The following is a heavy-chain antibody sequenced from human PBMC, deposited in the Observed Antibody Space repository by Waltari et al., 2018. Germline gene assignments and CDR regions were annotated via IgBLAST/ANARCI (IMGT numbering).Heavy chain of an antibody. D-gene: IGHD6-6*01. CDR1: GYSFSSHW. J-gene: IGHJ5*02. CDR3: ARHSGPSSSSRVLNWFDP. Sequence: EVQLVQSGAEVKKPGESLKISCKGSGYSFSSHWIGWVRQMPGKDLAWMGITDPADSDTKYSPSFQGHVTSSVDLSITTAYLQWSSLKVSDTAMYYCARHSGPSSSSRVLNWFDPWGQGTLVTVSS. V-gene: IGHV5-51*01. CDR2: TDPADSDT.